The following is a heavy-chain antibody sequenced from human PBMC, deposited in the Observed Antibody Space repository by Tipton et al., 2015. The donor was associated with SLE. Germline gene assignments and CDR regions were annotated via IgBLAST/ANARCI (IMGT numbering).Heavy chain of an antibody. CDR1: GYTFTSYY. V-gene: IGHV1-46*01. D-gene: IGHD3-3*01. J-gene: IGHJ3*02. Sequence: QSGPEVKKPGVSVKVSCKASGYTFTSYYMHWVRQAPGQGLEWMGIINPSGGSTSYAQKLQGRVAMTTDTSTSTAYMELRSLRSDDTAVYYCAREGGVVLGAFDIWGQGTMVTVSS. CDR2: INPSGGST. CDR3: AREGGVVLGAFDI.